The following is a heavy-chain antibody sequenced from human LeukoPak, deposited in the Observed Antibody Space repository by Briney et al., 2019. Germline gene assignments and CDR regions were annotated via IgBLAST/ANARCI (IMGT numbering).Heavy chain of an antibody. CDR2: VYYSGSA. J-gene: IGHJ4*02. D-gene: IGHD5-12*01. CDR3: ARGGYSLYYFDY. CDR1: GGSISSYY. Sequence: SETLSLTCTVSGGSISSYYWSWIRQPPGMGLEWIGCVYYSGSANYNPSLKSRVTISLDTSKKQFSLKLSSVTAADTAGYYCARGGYSLYYFDYWGQGTLVTVSS. V-gene: IGHV4-59*01.